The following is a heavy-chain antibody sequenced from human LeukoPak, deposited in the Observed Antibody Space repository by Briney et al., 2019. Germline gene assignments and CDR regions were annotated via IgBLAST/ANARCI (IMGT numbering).Heavy chain of an antibody. CDR2: ISGSGGST. CDR1: GFTFSSYA. D-gene: IGHD6-13*01. J-gene: IGHJ4*02. CDR3: AKLIAAAGTFDY. V-gene: IGHV3-23*01. Sequence: PGGSLRLSCAASGFTFSSYAMSWVRQAPGKGLEWVSAISGSGGSTYYADSVKGRFIISRDNSKNTLYLQMNSLRAEDTAVYYCAKLIAAAGTFDYWGQGTLVTVSS.